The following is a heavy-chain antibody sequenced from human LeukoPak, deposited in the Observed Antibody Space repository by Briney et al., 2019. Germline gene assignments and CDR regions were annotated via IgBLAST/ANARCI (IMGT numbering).Heavy chain of an antibody. CDR3: ARVKWLQLGYFDY. V-gene: IGHV4-61*02. CDR2: IYTSGNT. Sequence: SETLSLTCTVPVGSINSGTYYWRWIRQPAGKGLEWLGRIYTSGNTNYNPSLKSRVTISVDMSKNQFSLRLSSVTAADTAMYYCARVKWLQLGYFDYWGQGTLVTVSS. J-gene: IGHJ4*02. D-gene: IGHD5-24*01. CDR1: VGSINSGTYY.